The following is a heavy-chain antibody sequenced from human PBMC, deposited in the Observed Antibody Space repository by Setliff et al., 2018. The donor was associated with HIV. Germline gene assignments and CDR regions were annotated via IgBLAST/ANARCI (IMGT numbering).Heavy chain of an antibody. CDR3: ARFVSYKWSYGSNGFDI. CDR2: IFPSDSDI. Sequence: PGESLKISCKGSGHTFSTYWIGWVRQKPGKGLEWMGIIFPSDSDIRYSRSLQDQYTISADKSIATAYLQWRSLKTSDSGIYFCARFVSYKWSYGSNGFDIGGQGTVVTVSS. J-gene: IGHJ3*02. CDR1: GHTFSTYW. D-gene: IGHD1-1*01. V-gene: IGHV5-51*01.